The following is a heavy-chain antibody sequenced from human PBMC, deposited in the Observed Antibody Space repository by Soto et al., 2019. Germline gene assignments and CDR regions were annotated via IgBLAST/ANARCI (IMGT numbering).Heavy chain of an antibody. V-gene: IGHV3-21*01. J-gene: IGHJ4*02. CDR2: ISSSSSYI. Sequence: EVQLVESGGGLVKPGGSLRLSCAASGFTFSSYSMSWVRQAPGKGLEWVSSISSSSSYIYYGDSVRGRFTISRDSAMNSLYLQMNSLRVEDTAVYYCARFIGSGSYRVDYWGQGTLVTVSS. D-gene: IGHD3-10*01. CDR3: ARFIGSGSYRVDY. CDR1: GFTFSSYS.